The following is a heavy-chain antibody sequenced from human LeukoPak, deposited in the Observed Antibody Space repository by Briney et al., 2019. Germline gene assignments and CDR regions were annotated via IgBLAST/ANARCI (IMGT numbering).Heavy chain of an antibody. V-gene: IGHV4-59*08. CDR3: ARRIAAAGKGTGGWFDP. D-gene: IGHD6-13*01. J-gene: IGHJ5*02. Sequence: SETLSLTCTVSGGSISSYYWSWIRQPPGKGLEWIGYIYYSGSTNYNPSLKSRVTISVDTSKNQFSLKLSSVTAADTAVYYCARRIAAAGKGTGGWFDPWGQGTLVTVSS. CDR1: GGSISSYY. CDR2: IYYSGST.